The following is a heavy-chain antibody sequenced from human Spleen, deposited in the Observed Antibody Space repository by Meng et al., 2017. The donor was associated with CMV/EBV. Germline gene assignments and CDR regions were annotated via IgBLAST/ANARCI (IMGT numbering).Heavy chain of an antibody. CDR3: ARDPIAVGDNWFDP. J-gene: IGHJ5*02. CDR1: GFTFNRYS. Sequence: VSGFTFNRYSMNWVRQAPGRGLEWVSTISSSSTYIYYADSVKGRFTISRDNANNSLFLQMNSLRPEDTAVYYCARDPIAVGDNWFDPWGQGTLVTVSS. CDR2: ISSSSTYI. V-gene: IGHV3-21*01. D-gene: IGHD6-19*01.